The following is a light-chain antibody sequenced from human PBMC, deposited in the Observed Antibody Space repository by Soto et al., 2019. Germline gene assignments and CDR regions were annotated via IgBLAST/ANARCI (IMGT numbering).Light chain of an antibody. V-gene: IGKV3-15*01. Sequence: EIVITQSPATLSVSPGERATLSCRARQSISSNLAWYQQKPGQAPRLLMFRTSSRANGLPARFSGSGSGTEFNLTISSLQSEDFGVYYCQQYNNWPSATFGGGTKVDIK. CDR2: RTS. CDR1: QSISSN. CDR3: QQYNNWPSAT. J-gene: IGKJ4*01.